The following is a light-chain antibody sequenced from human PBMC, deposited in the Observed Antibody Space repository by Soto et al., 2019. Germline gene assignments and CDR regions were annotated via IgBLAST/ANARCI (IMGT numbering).Light chain of an antibody. CDR1: QSVSNN. Sequence: EVVMTQCPATLSVSPGERATLPCRASQSVSNNLAWFQQKPGQAPRLLIYHASTRATGIPARFSGSGSGTEFTLIISSLQSEAFAVYYCQQYNTWWTFGPGTKV. J-gene: IGKJ1*01. V-gene: IGKV3-15*01. CDR3: QQYNTWWT. CDR2: HAS.